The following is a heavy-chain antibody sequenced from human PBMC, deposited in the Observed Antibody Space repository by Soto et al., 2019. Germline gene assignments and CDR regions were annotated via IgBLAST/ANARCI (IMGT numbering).Heavy chain of an antibody. CDR2: ISGSGGST. CDR1: GFTFSSYA. D-gene: IGHD1-26*01. J-gene: IGHJ1*01. V-gene: IGHV3-23*01. Sequence: GGSLRLSCAASGFTFSSYAMSWVRQAPGKGLEWVSAISGSGGSTYYADSVKGRFTISRDNSKNTLYLQMNSLRAEDSAVYYCAKDRGSYTDLFQHWGQGTLVTVSS. CDR3: AKDRGSYTDLFQH.